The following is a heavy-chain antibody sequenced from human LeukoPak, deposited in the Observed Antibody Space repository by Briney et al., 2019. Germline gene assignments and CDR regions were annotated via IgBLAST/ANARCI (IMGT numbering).Heavy chain of an antibody. V-gene: IGHV3-23*01. Sequence: GGSLRLSCAASGFTFSSHAMNWVRQAPGKGLEWVSAISGSGGSTYYADSVTGRFTISRDNSKNTLYLQMNSLRAEDTAVYYCAKRGYYYDSRVFHGFDYWGQGTLVTVSS. D-gene: IGHD3-22*01. CDR2: ISGSGGST. CDR3: AKRGYYYDSRVFHGFDY. J-gene: IGHJ4*02. CDR1: GFTFSSHA.